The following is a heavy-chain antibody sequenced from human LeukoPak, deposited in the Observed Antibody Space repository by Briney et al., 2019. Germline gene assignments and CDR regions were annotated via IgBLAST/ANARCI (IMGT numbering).Heavy chain of an antibody. CDR1: GFTFNNAW. CDR3: TTDNYGPAY. D-gene: IGHD3-10*01. Sequence: GGSLRLSCAASGFTFNNAWMNWVRQAPGKGLEWVGRIKSKADGETTNYAAPVKGNFTISRDDSKNMLYLQMHSLKSEDTAVYYCTTDNYGPAYWGQGTLVTVSS. CDR2: IKSKADGETT. V-gene: IGHV3-15*01. J-gene: IGHJ4*02.